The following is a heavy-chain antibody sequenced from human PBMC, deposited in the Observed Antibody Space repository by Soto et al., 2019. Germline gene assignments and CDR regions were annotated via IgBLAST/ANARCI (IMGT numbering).Heavy chain of an antibody. CDR2: IIPIFGTA. CDR3: ARVGRPYDFWSEQTHYYYRMDV. CDR1: GGTFSSYA. J-gene: IGHJ6*02. V-gene: IGHV1-69*12. D-gene: IGHD3-3*01. Sequence: QVQLVQSGAEVKKPGSSVKVSCKASGGTFSSYAISWVRQAPGQGLEWMGGIIPIFGTANYAQKFQGRVTITADESTSTAYMELSSLRSEDTAVYYCARVGRPYDFWSEQTHYYYRMDVWGQGTTVTVSS.